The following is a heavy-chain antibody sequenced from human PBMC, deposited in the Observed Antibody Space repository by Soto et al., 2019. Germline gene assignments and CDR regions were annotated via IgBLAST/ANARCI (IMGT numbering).Heavy chain of an antibody. Sequence: GGSLRLSCAASGLTCRMYGMSWVRQAPGKGLEWLSGISGSGDTTYDAGSVKGRFTISRDNSKNTLYLQMNSLRAEDTAIYYCATDFEAYYGFNHFVYWGQGALVTV. CDR2: ISGSGDTT. CDR1: GLTCRMYG. CDR3: ATDFEAYYGFNHFVY. D-gene: IGHD3-3*01. J-gene: IGHJ4*02. V-gene: IGHV3-23*01.